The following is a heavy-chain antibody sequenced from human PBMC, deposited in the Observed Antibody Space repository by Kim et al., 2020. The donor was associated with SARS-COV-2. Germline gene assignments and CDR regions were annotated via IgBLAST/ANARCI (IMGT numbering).Heavy chain of an antibody. J-gene: IGHJ6*01. V-gene: IGHV1-3*01. CDR1: GYTFTSYA. CDR2: INAGNGNT. CDR3: ARSAIVVVAATPHFYYGMD. D-gene: IGHD2-15*01. Sequence: APVKVSCKASGYTFTSYAMHWVRQAPGQRLEWMGWINAGNGNTEYSQKFQGRVTITRDTSASTAYMELSSLRSEDTALYYCARSAIVVVAATPHFYYGMD.